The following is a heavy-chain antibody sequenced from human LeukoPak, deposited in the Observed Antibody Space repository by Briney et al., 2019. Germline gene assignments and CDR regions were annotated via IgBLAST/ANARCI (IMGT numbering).Heavy chain of an antibody. Sequence: GASVTVSCKASGFXFTSSAIQWVRQARGQRLEWIGWIVVGSGNTNYAQKFQERVTITRDMSTSTAYMELSSLRSEDTAVYYCAADLSFYDSSGYSFDYWGQGTLVTVSS. V-gene: IGHV1-58*02. J-gene: IGHJ4*02. D-gene: IGHD3-22*01. CDR3: AADLSFYDSSGYSFDY. CDR1: GFXFTSSA. CDR2: IVVGSGNT.